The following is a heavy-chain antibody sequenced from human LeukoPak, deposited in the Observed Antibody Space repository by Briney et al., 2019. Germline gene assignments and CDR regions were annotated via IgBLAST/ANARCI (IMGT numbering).Heavy chain of an antibody. CDR2: IYYSGST. CDR3: ARSLYCTNGVCYIADAFDI. CDR1: GGSISSYY. D-gene: IGHD2-8*01. Sequence: SETLSLTCTVSGGSISSYYWSWIRQPAGKGLEWIGYIYYSGSTNYNPSLKSRVTISVDTSKNQFSLKLSSVTAADAAVYYCARSLYCTNGVCYIADAFDIWGQGTMVTVSS. J-gene: IGHJ3*02. V-gene: IGHV4-59*01.